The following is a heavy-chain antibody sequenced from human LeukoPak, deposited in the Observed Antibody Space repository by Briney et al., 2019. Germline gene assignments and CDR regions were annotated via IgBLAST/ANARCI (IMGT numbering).Heavy chain of an antibody. J-gene: IGHJ3*02. CDR1: GFTFSSYA. D-gene: IGHD3-10*01. V-gene: IGHV3-30*04. CDR3: ARAGPPLGFGESSDAFDI. Sequence: GGSLRLSCAASGFTFSSYAMHWVRHPPGKWLEWVAFISYDGSNKYYAGSVKGRFTITRDNSKNTLYLQMNTLRAEDTAVYYGARAGPPLGFGESSDAFDIWGQGTMVTVSS. CDR2: ISYDGSNK.